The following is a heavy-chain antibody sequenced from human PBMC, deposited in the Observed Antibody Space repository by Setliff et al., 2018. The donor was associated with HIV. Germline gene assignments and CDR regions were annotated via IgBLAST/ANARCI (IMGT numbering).Heavy chain of an antibody. D-gene: IGHD3-22*01. Sequence: PGGSLRLSCAASGFTFSSYAMSWVRQAPGKGLEWVSAISGSGGSTYYADSVKGRFTISRDNSKNTLYLQMNSLRAEDTAVYYCARGDYYDSSGYYVYWGQGTLVTVS. J-gene: IGHJ4*02. CDR1: GFTFSSYA. V-gene: IGHV3-23*01. CDR2: ISGSGGST. CDR3: ARGDYYDSSGYYVY.